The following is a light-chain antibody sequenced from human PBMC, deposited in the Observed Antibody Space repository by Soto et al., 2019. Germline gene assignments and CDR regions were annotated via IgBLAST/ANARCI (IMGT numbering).Light chain of an antibody. Sequence: QSFLTQPASVSGSPGQSITISCTGTSSDVAYYNYVSWFQQHPGKAPKLIISDVTNRPSGVSNRFSGSKSGNTASLTTSGLQAEDEAHYYCSSYTTSSTHVFGTGTKVTVL. CDR2: DVT. J-gene: IGLJ1*01. CDR3: SSYTTSSTHV. V-gene: IGLV2-14*03. CDR1: SSDVAYYNY.